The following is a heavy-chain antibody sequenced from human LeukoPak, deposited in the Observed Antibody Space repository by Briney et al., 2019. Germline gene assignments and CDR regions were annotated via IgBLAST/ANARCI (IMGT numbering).Heavy chain of an antibody. CDR1: GFTFSSYG. D-gene: IGHD3-22*01. V-gene: IGHV3-30*18. CDR2: ISYDGSNK. CDR3: AKAHPYYYDSSGYYRSPGAFDI. J-gene: IGHJ3*02. Sequence: GGSLRLSCAASGFTFSSYGMHWVRQAPGKGLEWVAVISYDGSNKYYADSVKGRFTISRDNSKNTLYLQMNSLRAEDTAVYYCAKAHPYYYDSSGYYRSPGAFDIWGQGTMVTVSS.